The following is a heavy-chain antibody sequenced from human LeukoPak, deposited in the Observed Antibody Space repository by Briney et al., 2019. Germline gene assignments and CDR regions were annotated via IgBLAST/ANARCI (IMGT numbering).Heavy chain of an antibody. CDR1: GGSISSYY. CDR3: ARPNHYASPSDAFDI. J-gene: IGHJ3*02. CDR2: IYYSGST. V-gene: IGHV4-59*01. D-gene: IGHD3-10*01. Sequence: SETLSLTCTVSGGSISSYYWSWIRQPPGKGLGWIGYIYYSGSTNYNPSLKSRVTISVDTSKNQFSLKLSSVTAADTAVYYCARPNHYASPSDAFDIWGQGTMVTVSS.